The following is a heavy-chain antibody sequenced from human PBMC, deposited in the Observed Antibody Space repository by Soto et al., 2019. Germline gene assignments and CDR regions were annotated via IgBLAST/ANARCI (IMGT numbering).Heavy chain of an antibody. Sequence: QPGGSLRLSCAASGFTFISYAMHWVRQAPGKGLEWVAVISYDGSNKYYADSVKGRFTISRDNSKNTLYLQMNSLRAEDTAVYYCARCLEWLFNNYYYYGMDVWGQGTTVTVSS. CDR1: GFTFISYA. V-gene: IGHV3-30-3*01. CDR3: ARCLEWLFNNYYYYGMDV. CDR2: ISYDGSNK. J-gene: IGHJ6*02. D-gene: IGHD3-3*01.